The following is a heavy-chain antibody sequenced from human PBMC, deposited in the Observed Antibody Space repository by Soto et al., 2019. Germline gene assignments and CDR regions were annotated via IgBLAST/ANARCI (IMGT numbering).Heavy chain of an antibody. CDR2: ISYDGSNK. V-gene: IGHV3-30*18. CDR3: AKDGSGSYIPGF. CDR1: GFTFSSYG. D-gene: IGHD3-10*01. J-gene: IGHJ4*02. Sequence: QVQLVESGGGVVQPGRSLRLSCAASGFTFSSYGMHWVRQAPGKGLEWVAVISYDGSNKYYADSVKGRFTISRDNSKNTLYLQMNSLRAEDTAVYYCAKDGSGSYIPGFWGQGTLVTVSS.